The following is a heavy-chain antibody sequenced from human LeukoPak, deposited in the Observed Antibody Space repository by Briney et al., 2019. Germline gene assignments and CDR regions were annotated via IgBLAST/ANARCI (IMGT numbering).Heavy chain of an antibody. Sequence: SVKVSCKASGGTFSSYAISWVRQAPGQGLEWMGGIIPIFGTANYAQKFQGRVTITADESTSTAYMELSSLRSEDTAVYYCARDGPYSSSWYGYYYYGMDVWGQGTTATVSS. V-gene: IGHV1-69*13. CDR1: GGTFSSYA. CDR3: ARDGPYSSSWYGYYYYGMDV. CDR2: IIPIFGTA. D-gene: IGHD6-13*01. J-gene: IGHJ6*02.